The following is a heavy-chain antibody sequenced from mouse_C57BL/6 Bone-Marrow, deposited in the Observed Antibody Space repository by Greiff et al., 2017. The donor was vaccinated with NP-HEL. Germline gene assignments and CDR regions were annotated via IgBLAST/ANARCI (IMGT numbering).Heavy chain of an antibody. J-gene: IGHJ1*03. Sequence: EVMLVESGGGLVKPGGSLKLSCAASGFTFSSYAMSWVRQTPEKRLEWVATISDGGSYTYYPDNVKGRFTISRDNAKNNLYLQMSHLKSEDTAMYYCARDLTTVVAPSYWYFDVWGTGTTVTVSS. CDR1: GFTFSSYA. CDR2: ISDGGSYT. D-gene: IGHD1-1*01. V-gene: IGHV5-4*01. CDR3: ARDLTTVVAPSYWYFDV.